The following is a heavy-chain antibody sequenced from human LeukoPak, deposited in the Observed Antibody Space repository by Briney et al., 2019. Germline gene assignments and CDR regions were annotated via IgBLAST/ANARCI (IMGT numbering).Heavy chain of an antibody. J-gene: IGHJ5*01. CDR1: GGSISSSY. Sequence: SETLSLTCTVSGGSISSSYWSWIWQPAGKGLEWIGRIYTSGSTNYNPPLTSRVTTPVATTKNQFSLKRSFVTAADTAVYYTAGDRRQERLNWYNPWSQGNL. CDR2: IYTSGST. V-gene: IGHV4-4*07. CDR3: AGDRRQERLNWYNP.